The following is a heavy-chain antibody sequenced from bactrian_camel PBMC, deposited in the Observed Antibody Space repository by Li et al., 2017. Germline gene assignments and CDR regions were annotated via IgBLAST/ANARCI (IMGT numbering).Heavy chain of an antibody. CDR3: ATAQLNRCVDRWFLLGY. Sequence: VQLVESGGGSVQAGGSLTLSCTARGHTYSRYHMGWFRQAPGNKREGVACTGRDGPTTYADSVKGRFTLSEDSATKTLYLQMDNLKPEDTAIYTCATAQLNRCVDRWFLLGYRGQGTQVTVS. V-gene: IGHV3S55*01. CDR1: GHTYSRYH. D-gene: IGHD1*01. CDR2: TGRDGPT. J-gene: IGHJ6*01.